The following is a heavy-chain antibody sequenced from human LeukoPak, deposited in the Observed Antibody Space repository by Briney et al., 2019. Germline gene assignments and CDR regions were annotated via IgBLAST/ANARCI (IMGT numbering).Heavy chain of an antibody. CDR1: GFTFSSYS. J-gene: IGHJ5*02. D-gene: IGHD3-10*01. CDR3: AKDLGYYGSGTTRGFDP. Sequence: GGSLRLSCAASGFTFSSYSMNWVRQAPGKGLEWVSAISGSGGSTYYADSVKGRFTISRDNSKNTLYLQMNSLRAEDTAVYYCAKDLGYYGSGTTRGFDPWGQGTLVTVSS. V-gene: IGHV3-23*01. CDR2: ISGSGGST.